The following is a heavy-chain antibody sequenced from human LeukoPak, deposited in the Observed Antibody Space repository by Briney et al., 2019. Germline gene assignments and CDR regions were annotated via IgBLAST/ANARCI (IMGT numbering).Heavy chain of an antibody. CDR1: GYTFTSNY. V-gene: IGHV1-46*01. J-gene: IGHJ5*02. Sequence: GASVKVSCKAFGYTFTSNYMHWVRQAPGQGPEWMGVISPSGGSTTYAQKFPGRVTLTRDMCTSTDYLELSSLRAEDTAVYYCARDNSVRDEAWWFNPWGQGTLVTVSS. CDR3: ARDNSVRDEAWWFNP. CDR2: ISPSGGST. D-gene: IGHD5-24*01.